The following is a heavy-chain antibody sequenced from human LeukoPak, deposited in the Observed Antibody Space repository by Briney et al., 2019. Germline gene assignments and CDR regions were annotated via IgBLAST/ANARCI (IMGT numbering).Heavy chain of an antibody. V-gene: IGHV4-39*01. Sequence: NPSETLSLTCTVSGGSISSSSYYWGWIRQPPGKGLEWIGSVYYSGITYYNPSLKSRVTISVDTSKNQFSLRLSSVTAADTAVYYCARQRGYHYDSTTNRFSDLWGQGTRVTVSS. CDR2: VYYSGIT. J-gene: IGHJ5*02. CDR1: GGSISSSSYY. D-gene: IGHD3-22*01. CDR3: ARQRGYHYDSTTNRFSDL.